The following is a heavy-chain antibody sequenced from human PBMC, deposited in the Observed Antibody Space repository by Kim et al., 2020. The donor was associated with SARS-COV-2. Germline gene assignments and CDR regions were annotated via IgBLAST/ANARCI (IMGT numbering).Heavy chain of an antibody. D-gene: IGHD3-10*01. J-gene: IGHJ4*03. CDR1: GFIFSDYY. CDR2: ISGNTNTV. Sequence: GGSLRLSCAASGFIFSDYYMSWFRQAPGKGLEWVSFISGNTNTVYYADSVKGRFTVSRDNAKNTLYLQIDSLRAEDSALYYCAGRGGIYNWRAFDSWGTGTLVTLSS. CDR3: AGRGGIYNWRAFDS. V-gene: IGHV3-11*01.